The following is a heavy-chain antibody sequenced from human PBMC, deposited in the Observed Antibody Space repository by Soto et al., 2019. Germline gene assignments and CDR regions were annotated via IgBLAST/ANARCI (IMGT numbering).Heavy chain of an antibody. J-gene: IGHJ4*02. CDR2: ISPSNAYI. CDR3: ARDPRYTDGPSYFFDY. CDR1: GFTFSDYT. D-gene: IGHD3-16*02. Sequence: PGGSLRLSCAASGFTFSDYTMNWVRQAPGKGLEWVSSISPSNAYIYYADSLRGRFTVSRDNTRNSLFLQMNSLRAEDTAVYYCARDPRYTDGPSYFFDYWGQGTLVTVSS. V-gene: IGHV3-21*01.